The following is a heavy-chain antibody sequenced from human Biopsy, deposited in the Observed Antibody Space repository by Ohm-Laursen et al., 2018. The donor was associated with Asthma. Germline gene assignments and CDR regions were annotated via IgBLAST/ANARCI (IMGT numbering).Heavy chain of an antibody. CDR3: ARVVSYGDIYFGIDV. Sequence: SETLSLTCRVSGGYTGSSDHHWAWIRQAPGTGLEWIGFVFWSGSTHYSRSLERRVPISIDTATNEFSMKLWSVTPADTAVYFCARVVSYGDIYFGIDVWGPGNTVVVS. J-gene: IGHJ6*02. CDR1: GGYTGSSDHH. D-gene: IGHD4-17*01. CDR2: VFWSGST. V-gene: IGHV4-30-4*01.